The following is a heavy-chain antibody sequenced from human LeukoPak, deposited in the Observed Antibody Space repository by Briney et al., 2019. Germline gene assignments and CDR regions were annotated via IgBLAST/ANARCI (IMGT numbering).Heavy chain of an antibody. CDR2: IKSKTDGGTT. Sequence: GGSLRLSCAASGFTFSNAWMSWVRQAPGKGLEWVGRIKSKTDGGTTDYAAPGKGRFTISRDDSKNTLYLQMNSLKTEDTAVYYCTTVGYFDWLYTDYWGQGTLVTVSS. CDR1: GFTFSNAW. V-gene: IGHV3-15*01. J-gene: IGHJ4*02. CDR3: TTVGYFDWLYTDY. D-gene: IGHD3-9*01.